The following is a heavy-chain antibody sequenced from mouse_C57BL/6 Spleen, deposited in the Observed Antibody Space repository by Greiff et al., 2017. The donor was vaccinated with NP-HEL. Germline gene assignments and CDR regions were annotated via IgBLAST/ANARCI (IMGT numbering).Heavy chain of an antibody. D-gene: IGHD2-5*01. CDR3: ARDAYYSNPAY. CDR1: GYTFTDYN. Sequence: EVKLQQSGPELVKPGASVKMSCKASGYTFTDYNMHWVKQSHGKSLEWIGYINPNNGGTSYNQKFKGKATLTVNKSSSTAYMELRSLTSEDSAVYYCARDAYYSNPAYWGQGTLVTVSA. V-gene: IGHV1-22*01. J-gene: IGHJ3*01. CDR2: INPNNGGT.